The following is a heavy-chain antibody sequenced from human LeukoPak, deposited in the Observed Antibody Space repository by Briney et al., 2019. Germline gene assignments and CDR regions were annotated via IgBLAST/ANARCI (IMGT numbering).Heavy chain of an antibody. J-gene: IGHJ3*02. V-gene: IGHV4-30-4*08. Sequence: PSETLSLTCTVSGGSISSGDYYWSWIRQPPGKGLEWIGYIYYSGSTYYNPSLKSRVTISVDTSKNQFSLKLSSVTAADTAVYYCARGSEKTYYYDSSGYMAFDIWGQGTMVTVSS. CDR2: IYYSGST. CDR3: ARGSEKTYYYDSSGYMAFDI. CDR1: GGSISSGDYY. D-gene: IGHD3-22*01.